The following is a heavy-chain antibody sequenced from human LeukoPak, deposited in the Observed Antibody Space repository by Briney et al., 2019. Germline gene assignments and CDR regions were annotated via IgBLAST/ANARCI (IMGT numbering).Heavy chain of an antibody. D-gene: IGHD1-26*01. V-gene: IGHV3-74*01. CDR3: ARDTYSIAE. J-gene: IGHJ4*02. CDR2: IHSDGGTT. Sequence: GGSLRLSCAASGFTFSNYWMHWVRHAPGKGLVWVSLIHSDGGTTNYADFVKGRFTISRDNAKNTLYLQMNSLRVEDTAVYHCARDTYSIAEWGQGTLVTVSS. CDR1: GFTFSNYW.